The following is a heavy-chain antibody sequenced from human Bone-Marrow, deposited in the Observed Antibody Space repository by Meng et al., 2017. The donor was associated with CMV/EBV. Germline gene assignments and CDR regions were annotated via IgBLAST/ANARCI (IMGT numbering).Heavy chain of an antibody. CDR3: ASSVVPAAINDHNWFDP. CDR2: IKQDGGEK. J-gene: IGHJ5*02. D-gene: IGHD2-2*01. V-gene: IGHV3-7*03. Sequence: GESLKISCAASGFTFSSYGMSWVRQAPGKGLEWVANIKQDGGEKYYVDSVKGRFTISRDNAKNSLYLQMNSLRAEDTAVYYCASSVVPAAINDHNWFDPWGQGTLVTVSS. CDR1: GFTFSSYG.